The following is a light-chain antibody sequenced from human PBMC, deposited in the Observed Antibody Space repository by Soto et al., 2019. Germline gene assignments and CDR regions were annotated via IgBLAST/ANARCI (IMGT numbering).Light chain of an antibody. CDR3: QQYYDWPIT. CDR2: DAS. CDR1: QSVSRH. Sequence: EIVLTQSPATLSLSPGERATLSCKAGQSVSRHLAWYQQKPGQAPRLLIYDASNRATGIPARFSGSGSGTDFTLTISSLQSEDFAVYYCQQYYDWPITFGQGTRLEIK. V-gene: IGKV3-11*01. J-gene: IGKJ5*01.